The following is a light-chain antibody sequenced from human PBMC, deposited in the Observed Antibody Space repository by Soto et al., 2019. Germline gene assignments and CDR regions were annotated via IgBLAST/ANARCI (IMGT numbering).Light chain of an antibody. CDR2: SNN. CDR3: AAREDNMNARYV. CDR1: SSNIGSNT. Sequence: QSVLTQPPSASGTPGQRVTISCSGSSSNIGSNTVNWYQQLPGTAPKLLIYSNNQRPSGVPDRFSGSKSGTSASLAISGLQSEDVADYYCAAREDNMNARYVFGTGTKVPVL. V-gene: IGLV1-44*01. J-gene: IGLJ1*01.